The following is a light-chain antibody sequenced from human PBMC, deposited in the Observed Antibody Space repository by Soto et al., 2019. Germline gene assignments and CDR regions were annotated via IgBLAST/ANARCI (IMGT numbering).Light chain of an antibody. CDR3: QKYDSVPWS. CDR1: QGIGKN. CDR2: TAS. V-gene: IGKV1-27*01. J-gene: IGKJ1*01. Sequence: DIQMTQSPSSLSTSVGDTVTITGRASQGIGKNLAWYQQKPGKVPKVLIYTASTLHSGVPSRFSGSGSGTDFTLTINSLLPEDVATYFCQKYDSVPWSFGQGTRVEI.